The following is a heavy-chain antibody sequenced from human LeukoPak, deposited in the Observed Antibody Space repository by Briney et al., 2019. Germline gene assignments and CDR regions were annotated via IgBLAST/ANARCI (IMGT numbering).Heavy chain of an antibody. CDR2: IIPILGIA. CDR3: ARGLVPSGNIFGCMDV. V-gene: IGHV1-69*04. CDR1: GGTFSSYA. Sequence: SVKVSCRASGGTFSSYAISWVRQAPGQGLEWMGRIIPILGIANYAQKFQGRVTITADKSTSTAYMELSSLRSEDTAVYYCARGLVPSGNIFGCMDVWGQGTTVTVSS. D-gene: IGHD3-3*02. J-gene: IGHJ6*02.